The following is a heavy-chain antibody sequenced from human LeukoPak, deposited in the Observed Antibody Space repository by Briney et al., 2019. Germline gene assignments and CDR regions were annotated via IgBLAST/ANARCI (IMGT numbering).Heavy chain of an antibody. CDR2: IRYDGSNK. CDR3: ARDLSPLYYYGSGTHRNDAFDI. D-gene: IGHD3-10*01. CDR1: GFTFSSYG. V-gene: IGHV3-30*02. J-gene: IGHJ3*02. Sequence: GGSLRLSCAASGFTFSSYGMHWVRQAPGKGLEWVAFIRYDGSNKYYADSVKGRFTTSRDNSKNTLYLQMNSLRAEDTAVYYCARDLSPLYYYGSGTHRNDAFDIWGQGTMVTVSS.